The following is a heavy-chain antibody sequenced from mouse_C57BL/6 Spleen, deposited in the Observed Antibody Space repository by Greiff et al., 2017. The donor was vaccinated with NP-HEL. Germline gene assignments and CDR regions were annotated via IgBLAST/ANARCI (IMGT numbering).Heavy chain of an antibody. Sequence: VQLVESGPGLVQPSQSLSITCTVSGFSLTSYGVHWVRQSPGKGLEWLGVIWSGGSTDYNAAFISRLSISKDNSKSQVFFKMNSLQADDTAIYYCARRGDGYFDVWGTGTTVTVSS. CDR3: ARRGDGYFDV. J-gene: IGHJ1*03. V-gene: IGHV2-2*01. D-gene: IGHD3-3*01. CDR2: IWSGGST. CDR1: GFSLTSYG.